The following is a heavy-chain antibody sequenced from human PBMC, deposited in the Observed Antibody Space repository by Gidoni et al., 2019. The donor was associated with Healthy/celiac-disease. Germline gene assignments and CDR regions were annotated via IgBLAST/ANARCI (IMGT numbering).Heavy chain of an antibody. Sequence: QVQLVESGGGVVQPGRSLSLSCAPSGFTSRRCAMPWVRQAPGKGLEWVAVISYDGSNKYYADSVKGRFTISRDNSKNTLYLQMNSLRAEDTAVYYCARVDDGGYDFWSGYYTGGGYGMDVWGQGTTVTVSS. CDR2: ISYDGSNK. CDR3: ARVDDGGYDFWSGYYTGGGYGMDV. CDR1: GFTSRRCA. D-gene: IGHD3-3*01. V-gene: IGHV3-30*04. J-gene: IGHJ6*02.